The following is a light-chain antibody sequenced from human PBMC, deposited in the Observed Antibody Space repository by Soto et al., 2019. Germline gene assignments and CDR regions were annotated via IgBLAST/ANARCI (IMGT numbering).Light chain of an antibody. V-gene: IGKV3-11*01. CDR2: DAS. CDR1: QSVSSF. Sequence: EIVLTQSPATLSLSPGERATLSCRASQSVSSFFVWYQQKRGQAPRLLIYDASKRATGIPARFSGSGSGTDFTLTISSLEPEDFAVYYGQQRLNWPLTFGGGTTVEIK. CDR3: QQRLNWPLT. J-gene: IGKJ4*01.